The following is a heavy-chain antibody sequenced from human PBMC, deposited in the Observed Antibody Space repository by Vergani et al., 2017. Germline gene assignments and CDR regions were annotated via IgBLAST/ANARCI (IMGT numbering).Heavy chain of an antibody. J-gene: IGHJ6*02. Sequence: EVQLVESGGGIVKPGGSLRLSCVASGFRFRNAWMNWVRRTPGKGLEWVGRIKSTFDRGTTDYAAAVKGRFTISRDDSKKTLFLQMNGLKTEDIGVYYCTTDPRYCGDGSCYWLRDHHYYGMDVWGQGTTVTVSS. CDR2: IKSTFDRGTT. CDR3: TTDPRYCGDGSCYWLRDHHYYGMDV. CDR1: GFRFRNAW. V-gene: IGHV3-15*07. D-gene: IGHD2-21*01.